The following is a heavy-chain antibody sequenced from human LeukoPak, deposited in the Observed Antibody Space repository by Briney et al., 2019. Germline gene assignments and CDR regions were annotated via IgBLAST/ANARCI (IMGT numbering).Heavy chain of an antibody. V-gene: IGHV4-4*07. D-gene: IGHD2-15*01. J-gene: IGHJ6*03. CDR1: GGSISSYY. CDR3: AREVARRYYYYYMDV. Sequence: SETLSLTCTVSGGSISSYYWSWIRQPAGKGLEWIGRIYTSGSTNYNLSLKSRVTMSVDTSKNQFSLKLSSVTAADTAVYYCAREVARRYYYYYMDVWGKGTTVTVSS. CDR2: IYTSGST.